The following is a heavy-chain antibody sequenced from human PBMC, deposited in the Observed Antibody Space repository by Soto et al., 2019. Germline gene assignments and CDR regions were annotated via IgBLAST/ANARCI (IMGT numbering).Heavy chain of an antibody. J-gene: IGHJ4*02. CDR1: GFSVTANY. CDR3: HGYGY. Sequence: EVQVVESGGGLIQPGGSLRLSCEVSGFSVTANYMSWVRQAPEKGLEWVSVIYSGGSTYYVDSVKGRFSISRDISINTLYLQMNSLRAEDTAVYYCHGYGYWGQGTLVTVSS. CDR2: IYSGGST. D-gene: IGHD5-12*01. V-gene: IGHV3-53*01.